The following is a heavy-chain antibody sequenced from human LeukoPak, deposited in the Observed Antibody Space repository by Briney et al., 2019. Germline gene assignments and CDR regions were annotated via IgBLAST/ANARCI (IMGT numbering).Heavy chain of an antibody. CDR1: GFTFSSYW. Sequence: GGSLTLSCAASGFTFSSYWMHWVRQAPGKGLEWVSSISSSSNYIYYADSVKGRFTISRDNAKNSLYLQMDRLRAEDTALYYCARAAAETGAFRDNWFDPWGQGPLVTVSS. CDR2: ISSSSNYI. D-gene: IGHD2-8*02. CDR3: ARAAAETGAFRDNWFDP. V-gene: IGHV3-21*01. J-gene: IGHJ5*02.